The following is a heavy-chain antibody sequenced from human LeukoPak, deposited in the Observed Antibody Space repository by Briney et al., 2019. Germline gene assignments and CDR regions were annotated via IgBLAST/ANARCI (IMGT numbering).Heavy chain of an antibody. CDR3: AKDDYDFWSGYYYRFFHPSNDY. V-gene: IGHV3-23*01. J-gene: IGHJ4*02. D-gene: IGHD3-3*01. Sequence: GGSLRLSCAASGFTFSSYAMSWVRQAPGKGLEWVSAISGSGGSTYYADSVKGRFTISRDNSKNTLYLQMNSLRAEDTAVYYCAKDDYDFWSGYYYRFFHPSNDYWGQGTLVTVSS. CDR1: GFTFSSYA. CDR2: ISGSGGST.